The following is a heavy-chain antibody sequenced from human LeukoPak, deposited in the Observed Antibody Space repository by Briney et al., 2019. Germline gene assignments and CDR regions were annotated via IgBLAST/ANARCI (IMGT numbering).Heavy chain of an antibody. J-gene: IGHJ6*03. CDR3: ARSFLDYMDV. D-gene: IGHD2/OR15-2a*01. CDR2: IYKSGTT. V-gene: IGHV4-4*07. Sequence: SETLSLTCTVSGESINPYYWNWIRQSAGKGLEWIGHIYKSGTTNFNPSLTSRVTMSLDTSRNQSSLKLRSVTAADTAVYFCARSFLDYMDVWGKGTTVTVSS. CDR1: GESINPYY.